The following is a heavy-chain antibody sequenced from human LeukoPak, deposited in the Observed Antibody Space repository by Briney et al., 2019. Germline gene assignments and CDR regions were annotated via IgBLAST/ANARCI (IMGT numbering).Heavy chain of an antibody. V-gene: IGHV1-8*01. J-gene: IGHJ4*02. D-gene: IGHD4-17*01. CDR1: GYTFTSYD. CDR2: MNPNSGNT. CDR3: ARGGDEFGDFPFEK. Sequence: GASVKVSCKASGYTFTSYDINWVRQATGQGLEWMGWMNPNSGNTGYAQKFQGRVTMTRNTSTRTAYMELTSLRSEDTAVYFCARGGDEFGDFPFEKWGQGTLVTVSS.